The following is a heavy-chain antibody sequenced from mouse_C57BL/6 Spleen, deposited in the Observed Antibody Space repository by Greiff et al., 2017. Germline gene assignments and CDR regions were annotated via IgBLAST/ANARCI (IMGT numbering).Heavy chain of an antibody. J-gene: IGHJ4*01. V-gene: IGHV1-15*01. D-gene: IGHD3-2*02. Sequence: VQLQQSGAELVRPGASVTLSCKASGYTFTDYEMHWVKQTPVHGLEWIGAIDPETGGTAYNQKFKGKAILTADKSSSTAYVELRSLTSEDSAVYYCTGSRAAQAKVDYWGQGTSVTVSS. CDR1: GYTFTDYE. CDR2: IDPETGGT. CDR3: TGSRAAQAKVDY.